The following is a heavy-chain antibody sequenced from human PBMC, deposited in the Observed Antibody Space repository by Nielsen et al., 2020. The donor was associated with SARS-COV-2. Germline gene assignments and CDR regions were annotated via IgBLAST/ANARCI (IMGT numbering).Heavy chain of an antibody. CDR1: GFTFDNYA. Sequence: SLKISCAASGFTFDNYAMHWVRQAPGKGLQWVAGISFSGNTREYADSVKGRFIISRDNAGNFLFLQMNRLRPDDTALYYCVKVVGGTSSLENFQKWGQGTLVTVSS. D-gene: IGHD3-3*01. J-gene: IGHJ1*01. CDR2: ISFSGNTR. CDR3: VKVVGGTSSLENFQK. V-gene: IGHV3-9*01.